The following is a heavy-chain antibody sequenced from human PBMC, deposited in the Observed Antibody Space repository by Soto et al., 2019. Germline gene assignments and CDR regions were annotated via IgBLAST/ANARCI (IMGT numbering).Heavy chain of an antibody. V-gene: IGHV1-69*01. J-gene: IGHJ6*02. CDR2: IIPTPGTA. D-gene: IGHD2-2*01. CDR1: GGTFGSYA. CDR3: ARSQGSSTSLEIYYYYYYGMDV. Sequence: QVQLVQSGAEVKKPGSSVKVSCKASGGTFGSYAISWVRQAPGQGLEWMGGIIPTPGTANYAQKFQGRVTTAADESASTAYMELSSLRSEDTAVYYCARSQGSSTSLEIYYYYYYGMDVWGQGTTVTVSS.